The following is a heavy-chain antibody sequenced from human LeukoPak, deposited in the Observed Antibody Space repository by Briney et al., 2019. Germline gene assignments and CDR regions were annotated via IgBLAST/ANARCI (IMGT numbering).Heavy chain of an antibody. Sequence: PSETLSLTCSVSGGSISSSSYYWGWIRQPPGKGLEWIGSIYYSGSTNYNPSLKSRVTISVDTSKNQFSLKLSSVTAADTAVYYCAREGGYSYGYGGYYYYYMDVWGKGTTVTVSS. CDR3: AREGGYSYGYGGYYYYYMDV. D-gene: IGHD5-18*01. V-gene: IGHV4-39*07. CDR1: GGSISSSSYY. J-gene: IGHJ6*03. CDR2: IYYSGST.